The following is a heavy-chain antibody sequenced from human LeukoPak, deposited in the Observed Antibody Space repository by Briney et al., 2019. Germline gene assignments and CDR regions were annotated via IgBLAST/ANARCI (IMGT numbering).Heavy chain of an antibody. CDR2: IYYSGST. D-gene: IGHD5-18*01. CDR3: ARDWFQQGIQLWLRSNWFDP. Sequence: SETLSLTCTVSGGSISSSSYYWGWIRQPPGKGLEWIGSIYYSGSTYYNPSLKSRVTISVDTSKNQFSLKLSSVTAADTAVYYCARDWFQQGIQLWLRSNWFDPWGQGTLVTVSS. V-gene: IGHV4-39*07. CDR1: GGSISSSSYY. J-gene: IGHJ5*02.